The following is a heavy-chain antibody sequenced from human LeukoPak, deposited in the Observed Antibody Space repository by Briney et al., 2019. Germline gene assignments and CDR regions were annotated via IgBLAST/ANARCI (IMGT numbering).Heavy chain of an antibody. Sequence: PGGSLRLSCAASGFTFSSYAMSWVRQAPGKGLEWVSGISTSASSTYCADSVKGRFTISRDNSKNTLYLQMNSLRAEDTAVYYCANWIGQRGAFDIWGQGTMVTVSS. CDR3: ANWIGQRGAFDI. CDR1: GFTFSSYA. CDR2: ISTSASST. J-gene: IGHJ3*02. D-gene: IGHD1-1*01. V-gene: IGHV3-23*01.